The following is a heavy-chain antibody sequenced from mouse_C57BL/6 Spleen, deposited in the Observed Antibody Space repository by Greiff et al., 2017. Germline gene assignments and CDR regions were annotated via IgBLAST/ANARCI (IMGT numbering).Heavy chain of an antibody. Sequence: QLQQSGAELARPGASVKLSCKASGYTFTSYGISWVKQRTGQGLEWIGEIYPRSGNTYYNEKFKGKATLTADKSSSTAYMELRSLTSEDSAVYFCARGYYYGSSDYAMDYWGQGTSVTVSS. CDR3: ARGYYYGSSDYAMDY. V-gene: IGHV1-81*01. J-gene: IGHJ4*01. CDR2: IYPRSGNT. D-gene: IGHD1-1*01. CDR1: GYTFTSYG.